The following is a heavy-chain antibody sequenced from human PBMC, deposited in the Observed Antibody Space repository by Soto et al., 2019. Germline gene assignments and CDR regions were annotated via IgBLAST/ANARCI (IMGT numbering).Heavy chain of an antibody. CDR2: ISGSCATK. J-gene: IGHJ3*02. CDR1: EFSFGGHA. CDR3: ARGLGSSGWYSPCDAFAI. D-gene: IGHD6-19*01. V-gene: IGHV3-23*01. Sequence: RGSLXLSCELSEFSFGGHAMTWVRKAPGKGLEWVSTISGSCATKYYADSVRGRFTISRDNAKNSLYLQMNSLRAEDTAVYYCARGLGSSGWYSPCDAFAIWGQWTMVTVSS.